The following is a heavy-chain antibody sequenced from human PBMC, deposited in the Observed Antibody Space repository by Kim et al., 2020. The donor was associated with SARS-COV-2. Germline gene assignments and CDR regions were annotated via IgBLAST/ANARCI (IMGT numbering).Heavy chain of an antibody. CDR2: INHSGST. J-gene: IGHJ4*02. Sequence: SETLSLTCAVYGGSFSGYYWSWIRQPPGKGLEWIGEINHSGSTNYNPSLKSRVTISVDTSKNQFSLKLSSVTAADTAVYYCARGRALAYCGGDCYSGAYWGQGTLVTVSS. D-gene: IGHD2-21*02. CDR1: GGSFSGYY. CDR3: ARGRALAYCGGDCYSGAY. V-gene: IGHV4-34*01.